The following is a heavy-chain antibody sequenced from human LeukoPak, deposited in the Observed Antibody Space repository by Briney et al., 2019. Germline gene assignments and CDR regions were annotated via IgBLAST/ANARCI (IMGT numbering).Heavy chain of an antibody. J-gene: IGHJ4*02. CDR1: GFTFSSYG. CDR2: ISYDGSNK. D-gene: IGHD3-10*01. CDR3: AKDREPVIWFGELTLDY. V-gene: IGHV3-30*18. Sequence: GRSLRLSCAASGFTFSSYGMYWVRQAPGKGLEWVAVISYDGSNKYYADSVKGRFTISRDNSKNTLYLQMNSLRAEDTAVYYCAKDREPVIWFGELTLDYWGQGTLVTVSS.